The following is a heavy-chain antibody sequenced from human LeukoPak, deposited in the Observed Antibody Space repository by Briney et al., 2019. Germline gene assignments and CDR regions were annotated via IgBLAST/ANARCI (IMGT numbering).Heavy chain of an antibody. CDR2: IYYSGST. J-gene: IGHJ4*01. CDR3: AREILRGRVDY. V-gene: IGHV4-59*08. Sequence: SETLSLTCTVSGGSISSYYWSWIRQPPGKGLEWIGYIYYSGSTNYNPSLTSRVTISVDTSKHQFSLKLSSVTAAATAVHYSAREILRGRVDYWGNGTLVTVSS. D-gene: IGHD3-3*01. CDR1: GGSISSYY.